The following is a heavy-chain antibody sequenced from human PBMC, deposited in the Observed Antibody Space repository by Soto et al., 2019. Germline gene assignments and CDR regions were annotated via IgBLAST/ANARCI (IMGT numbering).Heavy chain of an antibody. D-gene: IGHD2-15*01. CDR3: YCIRGREGDQFEY. CDR1: GLIFSTYD. V-gene: IGHV3-23*01. Sequence: EVQLLESGGGLVQPGGSLRLSCAAPGLIFSTYDISFSWVRQAPGKGLEWVSGIGVRGNTYSADSAKGRFTISRDDSKNTVYLQMNSLRAEDTARYYCYCIRGREGDQFEYWGQGTLVTVSS. CDR2: IGVRGNT. J-gene: IGHJ4*02.